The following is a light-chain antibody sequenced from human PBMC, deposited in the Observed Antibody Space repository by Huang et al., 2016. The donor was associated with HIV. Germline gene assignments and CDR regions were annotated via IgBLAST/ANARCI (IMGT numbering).Light chain of an antibody. Sequence: EIVMTQSPGTLSVSPGERATLSCRASQSVSNEVAWFQQKPGQAPRLLIYGANIRARGTPAGCSGSGSGTEFTLTISSLQSEDFAIYYCQQYNDWPWTFGQGTKVEIK. CDR3: QQYNDWPWT. CDR2: GAN. CDR1: QSVSNE. J-gene: IGKJ1*01. V-gene: IGKV3-15*01.